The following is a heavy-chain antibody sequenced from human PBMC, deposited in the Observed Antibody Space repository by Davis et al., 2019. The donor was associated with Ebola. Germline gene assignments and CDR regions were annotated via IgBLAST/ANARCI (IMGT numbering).Heavy chain of an antibody. CDR2: ISPDSGNT. CDR1: GYTFTTFG. D-gene: IGHD5-18*01. CDR3: ARAWDSYGWGGFDY. V-gene: IGHV1-18*04. J-gene: IGHJ4*02. Sequence: ASVKVSCKASGYTFTTFGIGWVRQAPGQGLEWMGWISPDSGNTKYAQKLQGRVTMTTDTSTTTAYMELRSLRSDDTAVYYCARAWDSYGWGGFDYWGQGTLVTVFS.